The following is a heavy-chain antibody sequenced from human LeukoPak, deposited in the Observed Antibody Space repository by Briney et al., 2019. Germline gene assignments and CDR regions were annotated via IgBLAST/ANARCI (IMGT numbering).Heavy chain of an antibody. J-gene: IGHJ4*02. CDR3: ARGRDFWSGYGY. CDR2: INHSGST. CDR1: GGSFSGYY. V-gene: IGHV4-34*01. Sequence: SETLSITCAVYGGSFSGYYWSWIRQPPGKGLEWIGEINHSGSTNYNPSLKSRVTISVDTSKNQFSLKLSSVTAADTAVYYCARGRDFWSGYGYWGQGTLVTVSS. D-gene: IGHD3-3*01.